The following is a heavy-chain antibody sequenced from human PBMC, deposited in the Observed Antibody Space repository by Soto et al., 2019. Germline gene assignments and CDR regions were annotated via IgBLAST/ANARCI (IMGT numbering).Heavy chain of an antibody. Sequence: GGSLRLSCAVSGFTVSTNYMGWVRQAPGKGLEWVSIIYYGGSTYYADSVKGRFTISRDNSKNTLYLQMSSLRAEDTAVYYCVRGGDYYYYGMDVWGQGTTVTVSS. J-gene: IGHJ6*02. D-gene: IGHD3-10*01. V-gene: IGHV3-53*05. CDR2: IYYGGST. CDR1: GFTVSTNY. CDR3: VRGGDYYYYGMDV.